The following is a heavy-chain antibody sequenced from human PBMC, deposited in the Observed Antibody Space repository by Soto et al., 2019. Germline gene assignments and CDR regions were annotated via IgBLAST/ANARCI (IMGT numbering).Heavy chain of an antibody. D-gene: IGHD2-8*02. CDR2: IGTQHDT. V-gene: IGHV3-13*01. CDR3: ARQASYWHGGGGWFDP. Sequence: EVQLVESGGGLVQPGGSLRLSCAASGFTFSAYDMHWVRQATGKGLEWVSAIGTQHDTYYPDSVKGRFTISRENAKNSLYLQMNRLRAGDTAVYYWARQASYWHGGGGWFDPWGQGTLVTVSS. J-gene: IGHJ5*02. CDR1: GFTFSAYD.